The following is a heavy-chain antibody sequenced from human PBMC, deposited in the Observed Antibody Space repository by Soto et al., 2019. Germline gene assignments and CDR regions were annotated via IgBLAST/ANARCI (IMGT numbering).Heavy chain of an antibody. CDR3: ARDLGYSSSWNNWFDP. CDR2: IYYIGST. J-gene: IGHJ5*02. D-gene: IGHD6-13*01. V-gene: IGHV4-30-2*01. Sequence: PSETLSLTCTVSGGSISSGGYSWSWLRQPPGKALEWIGYIYYIGSTYHNPSLKSRVALSVDRSKNQFSLQLSSVTAADTAVYYCARDLGYSSSWNNWFDPWGQGIPVTVSS. CDR1: GGSISSGGYS.